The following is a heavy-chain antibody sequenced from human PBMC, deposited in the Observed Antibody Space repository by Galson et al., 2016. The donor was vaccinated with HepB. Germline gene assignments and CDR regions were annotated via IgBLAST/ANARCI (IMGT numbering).Heavy chain of an antibody. V-gene: IGHV4-59*01. CDR1: GGSINSYY. D-gene: IGHD2-8*02. CDR2: LYYSGAT. CDR3: AGGDTGGLDY. J-gene: IGHJ4*02. Sequence: SETLSLTCTVSGGSINSYYWSWIRQSPGTGLEWVGYLYYSGATNYNPSLQSRVTISRDTSKQQFSLRLTSVTAADTAVYYCAGGDTGGLDYWGQGSLVTDSS.